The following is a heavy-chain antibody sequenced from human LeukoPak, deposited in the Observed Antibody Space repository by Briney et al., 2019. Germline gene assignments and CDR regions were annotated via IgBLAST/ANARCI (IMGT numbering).Heavy chain of an antibody. J-gene: IGHJ4*02. CDR3: ARDYCSSTSCLFDH. Sequence: GASVTVSCKASGYTFTSYGISWVRQAPGQGLEWMGRINPNSGDTNYAQKFQGRVTMTRDTSISTAYVELSRLRSDDTAVYYCARDYCSSTSCLFDHWGQGTLVTVSS. CDR1: GYTFTSYG. D-gene: IGHD2-2*01. CDR2: INPNSGDT. V-gene: IGHV1-2*06.